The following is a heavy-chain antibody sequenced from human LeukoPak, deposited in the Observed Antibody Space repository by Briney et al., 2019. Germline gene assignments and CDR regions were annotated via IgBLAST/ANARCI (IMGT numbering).Heavy chain of an antibody. CDR2: ISPERDYI. J-gene: IGHJ5*02. Sequence: GGSLRLYCAASGFSFNRHTVNWVRQAPGKGLEWISSISPERDYIYYADSVRGRFTISRDNSKSSLHLLMNSLMVEDTAVYFCLRGVLSGSEVSWGQGTLVTVSS. CDR1: GFSFNRHT. D-gene: IGHD1-26*01. V-gene: IGHV3-21*04. CDR3: LRGVLSGSEVS.